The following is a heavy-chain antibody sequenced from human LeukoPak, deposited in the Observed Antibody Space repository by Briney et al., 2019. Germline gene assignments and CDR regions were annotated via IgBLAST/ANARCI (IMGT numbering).Heavy chain of an antibody. V-gene: IGHV6-1*01. CDR2: TYYRSKWYN. Sequence: SQTLSLTCAISGDSVSNNNVAWNWIRQSPSRGLEWLGRTYYRSKWYNDYAVSVKSRITINPDTSKNQSSLQLQSVTPEDTAVYYCARDMDYYASGTYYNSRWFDPWGQGTLVTVSS. CDR1: GDSVSNNNVA. D-gene: IGHD3-10*01. J-gene: IGHJ5*02. CDR3: ARDMDYYASGTYYNSRWFDP.